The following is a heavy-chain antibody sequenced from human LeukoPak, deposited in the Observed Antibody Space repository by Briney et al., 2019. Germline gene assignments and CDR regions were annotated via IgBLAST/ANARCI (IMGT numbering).Heavy chain of an antibody. D-gene: IGHD6-19*01. V-gene: IGHV4-59*01. CDR3: AREMHSSGWNGLFDY. Sequence: SETLSLTCTVSGGSISSYYWSWIRQPPGKGLEWIGYIYYSGSTNYNPSLKSRVTISVDTSKNQFSLKLSSVTAADTAVYYCAREMHSSGWNGLFDYWGQGTLVTVSS. CDR2: IYYSGST. CDR1: GGSISSYY. J-gene: IGHJ4*02.